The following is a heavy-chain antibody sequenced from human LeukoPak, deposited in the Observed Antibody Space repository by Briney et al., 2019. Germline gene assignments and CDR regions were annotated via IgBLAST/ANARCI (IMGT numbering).Heavy chain of an antibody. CDR2: IWYDGSNK. CDR3: ARALGYCSSTSCFPQAFYYYGMDV. CDR1: GFTFSSYG. Sequence: QPGRSLRLSCAASGFTFSSYGMHWVRQAPGKGLEWVAVIWYDGSNKYYADSVKGRFTISRDNSKNTLYLQMNSLRAEDTAVYYCARALGYCSSTSCFPQAFYYYGMDVWGQGTTVTVSS. D-gene: IGHD2-2*01. J-gene: IGHJ6*02. V-gene: IGHV3-33*01.